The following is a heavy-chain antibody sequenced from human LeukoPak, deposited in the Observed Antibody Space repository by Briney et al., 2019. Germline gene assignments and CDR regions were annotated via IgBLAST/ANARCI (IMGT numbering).Heavy chain of an antibody. CDR3: ARAEGRDGYNWDGDY. Sequence: ASVKVSCKASGYTFTSYAMHWVRQAPGQRLEWMGWINAGNGNTKYSQKFQGRVTITRDTSASTAYMELSSLRSEDTAVYYCARAEGRDGYNWDGDYWGQGTPVTVSS. V-gene: IGHV1-3*01. CDR1: GYTFTSYA. D-gene: IGHD5-24*01. J-gene: IGHJ4*02. CDR2: INAGNGNT.